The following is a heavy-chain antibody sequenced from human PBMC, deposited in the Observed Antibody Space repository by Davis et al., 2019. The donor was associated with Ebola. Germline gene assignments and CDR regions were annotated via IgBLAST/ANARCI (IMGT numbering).Heavy chain of an antibody. D-gene: IGHD3-22*01. CDR2: IYYTGDT. J-gene: IGHJ4*02. Sequence: MPGGSLRLSCTVSGGSMSHYYWSWARQPPGKGLEWIGYIYYTGDTYYNPSLKSRVTISLDTPENQVSLKLSSVTAADTAVYYCARSAYYYDSSGYPLDYWGQGTLVTVSS. CDR3: ARSAYYYDSSGYPLDY. CDR1: GGSMSHYY. V-gene: IGHV4-59*12.